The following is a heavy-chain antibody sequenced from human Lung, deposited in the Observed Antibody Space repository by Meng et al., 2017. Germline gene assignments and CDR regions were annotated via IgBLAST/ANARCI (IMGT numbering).Heavy chain of an antibody. V-gene: IGHV3-30*01. D-gene: IGHD4-17*01. J-gene: IGHJ4*02. CDR2: ISYDGSNQ. CDR1: GFTFRRNA. Sequence: QVQLADSRGSVVQPGRSLKLSWAASGFTFRRNAMHWVRQAPGKGLEWVAAISYDGSNQHDADSVKGRFTNSRDNSENTLYLQMNSLRAEDTAVYYCARNNYGDYYFDYWGQGTLVTVSS. CDR3: ARNNYGDYYFDY.